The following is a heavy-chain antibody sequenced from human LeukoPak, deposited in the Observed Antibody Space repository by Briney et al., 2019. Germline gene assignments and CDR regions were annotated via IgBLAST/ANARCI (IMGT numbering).Heavy chain of an antibody. Sequence: GGSLRLSCAASGFTFSSYWMSWVRQAPGKGLEWVANIRQDGSEKYYVDSVKGRFTISRDNAKNSLYLQMNSLRAEDTAVYYCARVGATYYYYYMDVWGKGTTVTVSS. CDR1: GFTFSSYW. J-gene: IGHJ6*03. D-gene: IGHD1-26*01. CDR2: IRQDGSEK. V-gene: IGHV3-7*01. CDR3: ARVGATYYYYYMDV.